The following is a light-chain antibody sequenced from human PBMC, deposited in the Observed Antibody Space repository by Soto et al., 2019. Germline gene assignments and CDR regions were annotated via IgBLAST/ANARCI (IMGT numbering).Light chain of an antibody. CDR2: DTS. V-gene: IGKV3-11*01. J-gene: IGKJ4*01. Sequence: EIVLTQSPATLSLSPGERATLSCRASQSVSRYLAWYQQKPGQAPRLLIYDTSHRVTGIPARFSGSGSGTDFTLTISSLEPEDFTVYYCHQCSSWPTFRGGAKVEIK. CDR3: HQCSSWPT. CDR1: QSVSRY.